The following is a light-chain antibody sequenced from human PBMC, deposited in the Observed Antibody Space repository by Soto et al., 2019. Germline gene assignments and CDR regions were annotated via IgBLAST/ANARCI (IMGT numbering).Light chain of an antibody. V-gene: IGKV3D-15*01. Sequence: EIVMTQSPGTLSVSPGERATLSCRASQSISGNLVWYQQKPGQAPRLLIYGASNRATGIPDRFSGSGSGTDFTLTISRLEPEDFAVYYCQQRYNWPITFGQGTRLEIK. CDR3: QQRYNWPIT. CDR2: GAS. J-gene: IGKJ5*01. CDR1: QSISGN.